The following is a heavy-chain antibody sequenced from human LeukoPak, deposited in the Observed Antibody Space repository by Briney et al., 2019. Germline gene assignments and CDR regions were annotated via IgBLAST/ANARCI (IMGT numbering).Heavy chain of an antibody. CDR2: INPNSGGT. D-gene: IGHD2-15*01. CDR1: GYTFTSYY. Sequence: ASVKVSCKASGYTFTSYYMHWVRQAPGQGLEWMGWINPNSGGTNYAQKFQGRVTMTRDTSISTAYMELSRLRSDDTAVYYCARDVVGRGYCSGGTCFPDYYGMDVWGQGTTVTVSS. CDR3: ARDVVGRGYCSGGTCFPDYYGMDV. J-gene: IGHJ6*02. V-gene: IGHV1-2*02.